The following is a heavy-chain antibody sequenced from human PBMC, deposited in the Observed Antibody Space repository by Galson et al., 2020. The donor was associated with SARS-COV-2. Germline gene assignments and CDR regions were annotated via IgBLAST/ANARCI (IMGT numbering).Heavy chain of an antibody. CDR2: VYSNAST. CDR1: AGSISSGSYF. J-gene: IGHJ4*02. V-gene: IGHV4-61*01. CDR3: ARGSVFGVVIIDY. Sequence: SETLSLTCTVSAGSISSGSYFWSWIRQPPGMGLEFIGYVYSNASTKYTPTLHSRVTMSVDTPKNQVSLTLTSVTAADTAVYYCARGSVFGVVIIDYWGQGILVTVSS. D-gene: IGHD3-3*01.